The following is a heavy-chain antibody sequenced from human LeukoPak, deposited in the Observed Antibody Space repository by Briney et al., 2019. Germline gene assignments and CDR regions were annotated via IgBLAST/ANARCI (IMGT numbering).Heavy chain of an antibody. Sequence: TGGSLRLSCAASGFTFSSYDMHWVRQVIGKGLEWVSAIGSAGDTYYPGSVKGRFTISRENAKNSLYLQMNSLKAGDTAVYYCARGGSSGWRNWFDPWGQGTLVTVSS. V-gene: IGHV3-13*04. J-gene: IGHJ5*02. D-gene: IGHD6-19*01. CDR2: IGSAGDT. CDR3: ARGGSSGWRNWFDP. CDR1: GFTFSSYD.